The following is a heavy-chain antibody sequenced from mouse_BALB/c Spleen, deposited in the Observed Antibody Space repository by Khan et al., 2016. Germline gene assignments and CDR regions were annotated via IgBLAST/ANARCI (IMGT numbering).Heavy chain of an antibody. CDR1: GYSITSDYA. V-gene: IGHV3-2*02. Sequence: EVKLEESGPGLVKPSQSLSLTCTVTGYSITSDYAWNWIRQFPGDKLEWMAYINYSGGTSYNPSLKSRISITRDTSKNQFFLQLNSVTTEYTATYHCARYYYGSSIFDYWGKGTLVTVSA. CDR2: INYSGGT. CDR3: ARYYYGSSIFDY. J-gene: IGHJ3*01. D-gene: IGHD1-1*01.